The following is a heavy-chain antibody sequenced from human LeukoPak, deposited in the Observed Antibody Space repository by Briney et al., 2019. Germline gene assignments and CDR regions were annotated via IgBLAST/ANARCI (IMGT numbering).Heavy chain of an antibody. J-gene: IGHJ4*02. CDR2: ISSGASII. D-gene: IGHD3-22*01. CDR3: ARRAYYWDSSVYPGY. Sequence: GGSLRLSCAASGFTFSSYEMNWDRQAPGKGLEWVSYISSGASIIYYADSVKGRFTISRENAKKSLYLQMNSLGAEDTAVYYWARRAYYWDSSVYPGYWGQGTLVTVSS. CDR1: GFTFSSYE. V-gene: IGHV3-48*03.